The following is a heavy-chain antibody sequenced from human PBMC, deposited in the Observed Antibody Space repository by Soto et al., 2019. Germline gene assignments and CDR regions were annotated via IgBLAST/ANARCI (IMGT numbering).Heavy chain of an antibody. J-gene: IGHJ4*02. Sequence: GGSLRLSCAASGFTFSSYAMSWVRQGPGKGLEWVSGISGSGESTYYADSVKGRFTISRDNSKNTLYLQMNSLRAEDTAVYYCAKDYSSGSYYFDYWGQGTLVTVS. CDR2: ISGSGEST. D-gene: IGHD6-19*01. CDR1: GFTFSSYA. CDR3: AKDYSSGSYYFDY. V-gene: IGHV3-23*01.